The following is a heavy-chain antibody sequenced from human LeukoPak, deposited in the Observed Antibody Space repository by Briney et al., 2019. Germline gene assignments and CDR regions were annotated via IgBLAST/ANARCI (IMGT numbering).Heavy chain of an antibody. CDR1: GFTFSSYE. J-gene: IGHJ6*03. V-gene: IGHV3-48*03. D-gene: IGHD3-9*01. CDR3: ARGSVLRYFDWLDYYYYYYMDV. CDR2: ISSSGSTI. Sequence: PGGSLRLSCAASGFTFSSYEMNWVRQAPGKGLEWVSYISSSGSTIYYADSVKGRFTISRDNAKNSLYLQMNSLRAEDTAVYYCARGSVLRYFDWLDYYYYYYMDVWGKGTTVTISS.